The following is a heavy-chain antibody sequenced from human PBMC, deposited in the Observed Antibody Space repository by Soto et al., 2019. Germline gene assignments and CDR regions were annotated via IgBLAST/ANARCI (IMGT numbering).Heavy chain of an antibody. Sequence: EVQLVESGGGLVHPGGSLRLSCAASGFTFTNYWILWVRQAPGEGLVCVSYINDDGSITNYADSVKGRFPVSRDNVKNTVYLQVNSLRAEDTAIYYCVRAKWSYYDYYGMDVWGQWTTVTVSS. V-gene: IGHV3-74*01. CDR3: VRAKWSYYDYYGMDV. J-gene: IGHJ6*02. CDR2: INDDGSIT. CDR1: GFTFTNYW. D-gene: IGHD2-15*01.